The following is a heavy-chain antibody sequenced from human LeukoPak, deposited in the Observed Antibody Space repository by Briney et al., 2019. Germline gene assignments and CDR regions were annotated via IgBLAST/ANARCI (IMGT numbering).Heavy chain of an antibody. V-gene: IGHV4-34*01. CDR2: INHSGST. CDR3: ARVRITIFGVVLAVDY. D-gene: IGHD3-3*01. J-gene: IGHJ4*02. Sequence: SETLPLTCAVYGGSFSGYYWSWIRQPPGKGLEWIGEINHSGSTNYNPSLKSRVTISVDTSKNQFSLKLSSVTAADTAVYYCARVRITIFGVVLAVDYWGQGTLVTVSS. CDR1: GGSFSGYY.